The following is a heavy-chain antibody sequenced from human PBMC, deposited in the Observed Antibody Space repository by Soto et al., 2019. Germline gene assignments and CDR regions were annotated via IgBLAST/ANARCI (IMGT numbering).Heavy chain of an antibody. V-gene: IGHV1-18*01. CDR3: ARDLYCSSTSCNLAWWSDP. Sequence: ASVKVSCKASGHTFTSYGISWVRQAPGQGLEWMGWISAYNGNTNYAQKLQGRVTMTTDTSTGTAYMELRSLRSDDTAVYYCARDLYCSSTSCNLAWWSDPWGQGTLVTVSS. J-gene: IGHJ5*02. CDR2: ISAYNGNT. CDR1: GHTFTSYG. D-gene: IGHD2-2*01.